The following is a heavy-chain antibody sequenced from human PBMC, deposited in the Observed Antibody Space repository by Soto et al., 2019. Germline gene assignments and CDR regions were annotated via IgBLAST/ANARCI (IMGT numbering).Heavy chain of an antibody. CDR2: INPNSGGT. D-gene: IGHD1-26*01. V-gene: IGHV1-2*04. J-gene: IGHJ4*02. CDR1: GYTFTGYY. CDR3: ARSLEVGATDY. Sequence: ASVKVSRKASGYTFTGYYMHWVRQAPGQGLEWMGWINPNSGGTNYAQKFQGWVTMTRDTSISTAYMELSRLRSDDTAVYYCARSLEVGATDYWGQGTLVTVSS.